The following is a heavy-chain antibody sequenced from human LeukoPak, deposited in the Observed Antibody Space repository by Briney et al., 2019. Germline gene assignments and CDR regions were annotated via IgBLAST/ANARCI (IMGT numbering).Heavy chain of an antibody. CDR2: INHSGST. D-gene: IGHD5-24*01. V-gene: IGHV4-34*01. CDR3: ARRERWLQFHYFDY. CDR1: GGSFSGYY. Sequence: RTSETLSLTCAVYGGSFSGYYWSWIRQPPGKGLEWIGEINHSGSTNYNPSLKSRVTISVDTSKNQFSLKLSSVTAADTAVYYCARRERWLQFHYFDYWGQGTLVTVSS. J-gene: IGHJ4*02.